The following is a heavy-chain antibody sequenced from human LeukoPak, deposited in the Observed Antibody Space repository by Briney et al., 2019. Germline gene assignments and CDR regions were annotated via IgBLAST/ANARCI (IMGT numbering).Heavy chain of an antibody. CDR3: AREGTRWSDENWFDP. CDR2: GYYSGRT. D-gene: IGHD2-15*01. J-gene: IGHJ5*02. V-gene: IGHV4-39*07. CDR1: GGFLSSGNYY. Sequence: SETLSLICSVTGGFLSSGNYYWAWIRQPPGKGLEWIGTGYYSGRTDYSPSLRGRVTVSMDTSKNQFSLKLNSVTASETAVYCCAREGTRWSDENWFDPWGEGTLVSVSS.